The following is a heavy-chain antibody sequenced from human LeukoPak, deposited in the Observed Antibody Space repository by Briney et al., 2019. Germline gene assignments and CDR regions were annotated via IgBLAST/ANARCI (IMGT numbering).Heavy chain of an antibody. D-gene: IGHD2-2*01. CDR1: GGSFSDYY. V-gene: IGHV4-34*01. CDR3: ASFKQIIVVVPAANRVGWFDS. CDR2: INHSGST. J-gene: IGHJ5*01. Sequence: SETLSLACAVYGGSFSDYYWSWIRQPPGKGLEWIGEINHSGSTNYNPSLKSRVSISVDTSKNQFSLKLSSVTAADTAVYYCASFKQIIVVVPAANRVGWFDSWGQGTLVTVSS.